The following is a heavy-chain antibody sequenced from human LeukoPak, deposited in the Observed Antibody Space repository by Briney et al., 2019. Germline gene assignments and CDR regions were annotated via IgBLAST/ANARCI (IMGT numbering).Heavy chain of an antibody. Sequence: QAGGSLRLSCAASGFTFSSYWVRWVRQAPGKGLEWVANIKQDGSEKYYVDSVKGRFTIYRDNAKNSLYLKMNSLSAEDTAVYYCAREVLEYWGQGTLVTVSS. J-gene: IGHJ4*02. CDR1: GFTFSSYW. CDR2: IKQDGSEK. CDR3: AREVLEY. D-gene: IGHD1-1*01. V-gene: IGHV3-7*01.